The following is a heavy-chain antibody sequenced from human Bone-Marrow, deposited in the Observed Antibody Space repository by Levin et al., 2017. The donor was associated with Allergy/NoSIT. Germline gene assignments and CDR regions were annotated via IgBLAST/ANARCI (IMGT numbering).Heavy chain of an antibody. CDR3: AHRLITGSPWDYGVFDT. CDR1: GFSLSTGGVG. D-gene: IGHD3-16*01. CDR2: IYWDDDK. V-gene: IGHV2-5*02. Sequence: ASGPTLVKPTQTLTLTCTFSGFSLSTGGVGVGWIRQPPGKALEWLALIYWDDDKRYSPSLRSRLTVTKDTSKNQVVLTMVNLDPVDTATYYCAHRLITGSPWDYGVFDTWGQGTLVTVSS. J-gene: IGHJ3*02.